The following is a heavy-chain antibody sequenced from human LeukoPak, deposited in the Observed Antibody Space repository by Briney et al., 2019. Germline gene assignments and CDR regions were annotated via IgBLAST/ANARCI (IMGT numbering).Heavy chain of an antibody. V-gene: IGHV3-23*01. J-gene: IGHJ4*02. CDR3: AKDSPVCTY. D-gene: IGHD2-8*01. CDR1: GFTLSSYG. CDR2: ISGGADST. Sequence: PGGSLRLSCTASGFTLSSYGMSWVRQTPGKGLKWVSAISGGADSTYYADSVKGRFTISRDTSKNTLYLQMDSLKAEDTAIYYCAKDSPVCTYWGQGTLVTVSS.